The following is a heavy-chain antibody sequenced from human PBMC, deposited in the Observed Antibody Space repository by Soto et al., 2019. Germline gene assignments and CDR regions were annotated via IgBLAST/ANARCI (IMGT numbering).Heavy chain of an antibody. CDR2: IYSGGHT. V-gene: IGHV3-53*01. J-gene: IGHJ5*02. CDR3: AIGASGYHFWRHWLLP. Sequence: GGSLRLSCAASGFTVSSNYMTWVRQAPGEGLEWVSIIYSGGHTYYADSVKGRFTISRDNSNNTLYLQMNSLRPDDTAVYYCAIGASGYHFWRHWLLPCRQESRFTVSS. CDR1: GFTVSSNY. D-gene: IGHD3-16*01.